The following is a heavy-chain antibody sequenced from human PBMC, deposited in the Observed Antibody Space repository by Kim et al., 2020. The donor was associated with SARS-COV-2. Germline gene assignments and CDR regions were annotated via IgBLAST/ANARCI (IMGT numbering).Heavy chain of an antibody. V-gene: IGHV5-51*01. CDR1: GYSFTTSW. J-gene: IGHJ4*02. Sequence: GESLKISCKGSGYSFTTSWIAWVRQMPGKGLEWMGIIYPGDSETRYSPSFQGQVTISADKSITTAYLQWSSLKASDTAMYYCAKTSGTGGYYFDYWGQGTLVTVSS. CDR3: AKTSGTGGYYFDY. CDR2: IYPGDSET. D-gene: IGHD6-13*01.